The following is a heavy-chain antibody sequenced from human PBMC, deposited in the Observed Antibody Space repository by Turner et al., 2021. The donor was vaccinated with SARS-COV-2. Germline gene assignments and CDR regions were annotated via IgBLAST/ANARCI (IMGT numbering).Heavy chain of an antibody. Sequence: EVQLVESGGGLIQPGGSMRLSCAASGFTVSSNYMSWVRQAPGKGLEWVSVIDSGVSTYYADSVKGRFTISRDNSKNTLYLQMNSLRAEDTAVYYCARGHSSGWHQSGAFDIWGQGTMVTVSS. V-gene: IGHV3-53*01. CDR2: IDSGVST. D-gene: IGHD6-19*01. J-gene: IGHJ3*02. CDR1: GFTVSSNY. CDR3: ARGHSSGWHQSGAFDI.